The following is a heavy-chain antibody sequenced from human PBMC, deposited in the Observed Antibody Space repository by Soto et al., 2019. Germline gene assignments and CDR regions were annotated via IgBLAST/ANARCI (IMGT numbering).Heavy chain of an antibody. D-gene: IGHD3-10*01. J-gene: IGHJ6*04. CDR2: IDNAGTDS. V-gene: IGHV3-74*01. CDR1: GFTLSGRS. Sequence: EVQLVESGGGLVQPGGSLRLSCAASGFTLSGRSMHWVRQAPGKGLVWVSRIDNAGTDSTYADSVKGRFTSSRNNAKDLLYLEMNNLSVEDTAVYYGDRGFFAPDVWGKGTTVTVSS. CDR3: DRGFFAPDV.